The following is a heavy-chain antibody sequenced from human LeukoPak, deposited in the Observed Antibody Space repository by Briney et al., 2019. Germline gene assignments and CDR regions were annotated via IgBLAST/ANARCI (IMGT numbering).Heavy chain of an antibody. V-gene: IGHV3-23*03. CDR1: GFTVSSFA. D-gene: IGHD6-13*01. Sequence: GGSLRLSCAASGFTVSSFAMSWVRQAPGKGLEWVSVFTTGANYTYYADSVKGRFTMTRDNSKNTIFLQLNDVRADDTAVYFWGKAQGAWYYFDSWGQGTLVTVSS. CDR3: GKAQGAWYYFDS. CDR2: FTTGANYT. J-gene: IGHJ4*02.